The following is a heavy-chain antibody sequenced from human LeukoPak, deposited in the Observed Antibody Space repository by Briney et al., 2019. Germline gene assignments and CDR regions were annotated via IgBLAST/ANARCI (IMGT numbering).Heavy chain of an antibody. J-gene: IGHJ3*02. V-gene: IGHV1-69*05. Sequence: SVKVSCKASGGTFSSYAISWVRQAPGQGLEWMGGIIPIFGTANYAQKFQGRVTITTDESTSTAYMELSSLRSEDTAVYYCATLTRLGYCSSTSCHGGDAFDIWGQGTMVTVSS. CDR2: IIPIFGTA. CDR1: GGTFSSYA. CDR3: ATLTRLGYCSSTSCHGGDAFDI. D-gene: IGHD2-2*01.